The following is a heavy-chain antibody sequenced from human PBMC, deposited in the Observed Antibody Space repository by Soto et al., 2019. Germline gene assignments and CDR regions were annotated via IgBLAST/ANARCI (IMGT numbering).Heavy chain of an antibody. J-gene: IGHJ4*02. CDR1: GGSISSSSYY. CDR3: ARHPTLYGSGSYH. D-gene: IGHD3-10*01. Sequence: PSETLSLTCTVSGGSISSSSYYWGWIRQPPGKGLEWIGSIYYSGSTYYNPSLKSRVTISVDTSKNQFSLKLSSVTAADTAVYYCARHPTLYGSGSYHWGQGTLVTVSS. CDR2: IYYSGST. V-gene: IGHV4-39*01.